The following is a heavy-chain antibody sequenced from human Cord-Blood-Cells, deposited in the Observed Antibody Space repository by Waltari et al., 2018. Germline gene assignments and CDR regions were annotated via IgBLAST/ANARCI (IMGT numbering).Heavy chain of an antibody. V-gene: IGHV3-21*01. J-gene: IGHJ4*02. D-gene: IGHD7-27*01. CDR3: ASQGRKVLGRAADY. CDR2: ISSSSSYI. Sequence: LEWVSSISSSSSYIYYADSVKGRFTISRDNAKNSLYLQMNSLRAEDTAVYYCASQGRKVLGRAADYWGQGTLVTVSS.